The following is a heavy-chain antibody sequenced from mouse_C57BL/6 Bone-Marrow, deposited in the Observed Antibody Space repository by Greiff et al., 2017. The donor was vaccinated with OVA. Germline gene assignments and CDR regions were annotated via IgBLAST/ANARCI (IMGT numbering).Heavy chain of an antibody. D-gene: IGHD2-10*02. J-gene: IGHJ4*01. CDR3: TPVCSYAMDY. CDR1: GFNIKDDY. Sequence: VQLKESGAELVRPGASVKLSCTASGFNIKDDYMHWVKQRPEQGLEWIGWIDPENGDTEYASKFQGKATIPADTSSNTAYLQLSSLTSEDTAVYYCTPVCSYAMDYWGQGTTVTVSS. CDR2: IDPENGDT. V-gene: IGHV14-4*01.